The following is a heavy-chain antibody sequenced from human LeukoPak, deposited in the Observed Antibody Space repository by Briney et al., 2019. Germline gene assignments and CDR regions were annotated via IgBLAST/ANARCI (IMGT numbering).Heavy chain of an antibody. CDR2: IIPIFGTA. D-gene: IGHD6-19*01. V-gene: IGHV1-69*13. Sequence: ASVKVSCKASGGTFISYAISWVRQAPGQGLEWMGGIIPIFGTANYAQKFQGRVTITADESTSTAYMELSSLRSEDTAVYYCARQLLPSSGWHDYWGQGTLVTVSS. CDR1: GGTFISYA. CDR3: ARQLLPSSGWHDY. J-gene: IGHJ4*02.